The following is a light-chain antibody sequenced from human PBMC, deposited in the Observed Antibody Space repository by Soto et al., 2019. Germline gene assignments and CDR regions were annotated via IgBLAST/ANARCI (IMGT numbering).Light chain of an antibody. CDR1: QSVSSNY. V-gene: IGKV3-20*01. Sequence: EIVLTQSPGTLSLSPGERATISCRASQSVSSNYLAWYQQKPGQAPRLLIYAASNRAGGVPDRFGGSGSGTDFTLSVSRLEPEDFAVYYCQQYGSAPWTVGQGTKVEI. J-gene: IGKJ1*01. CDR2: AAS. CDR3: QQYGSAPWT.